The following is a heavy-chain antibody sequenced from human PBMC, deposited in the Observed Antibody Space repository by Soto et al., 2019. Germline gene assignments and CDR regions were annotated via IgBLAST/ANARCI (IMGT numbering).Heavy chain of an antibody. J-gene: IGHJ6*02. V-gene: IGHV3-15*01. CDR2: IKSKTDGGTT. D-gene: IGHD6-13*01. Sequence: GGSLRLSCAASGFTFSNAWMSWVRQAPGKGLEWVGRIKSKTDGGTTDYAAPVKGRFTISRDDSKNTLYLQMNSLKTEDTAVYYCTTPIAAAGYYYYGMDVWGQGTTVTVSS. CDR3: TTPIAAAGYYYYGMDV. CDR1: GFTFSNAW.